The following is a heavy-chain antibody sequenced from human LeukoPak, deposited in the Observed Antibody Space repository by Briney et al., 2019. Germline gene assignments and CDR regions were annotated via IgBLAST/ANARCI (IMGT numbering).Heavy chain of an antibody. D-gene: IGHD2-15*01. CDR1: GYTFTSYD. V-gene: IGHV1-8*03. Sequence: ASVKVSCKASGYTFTSYDINWVRQAPGQGLEWMGWMNPNSGNTGYAQKFQGRVTITRNTSISTAYMELSSLRSEDTAVYYCARGSGYCSGGSCYGSDAFDIWGQGTMVTVSS. J-gene: IGHJ3*02. CDR2: MNPNSGNT. CDR3: ARGSGYCSGGSCYGSDAFDI.